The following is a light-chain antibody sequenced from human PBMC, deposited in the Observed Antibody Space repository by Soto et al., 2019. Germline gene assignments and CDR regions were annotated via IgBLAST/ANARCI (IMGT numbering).Light chain of an antibody. CDR2: GAS. Sequence: EIVMTQSPATLSVSPGERATLSCRASQSVSSNLAWYQQKPGQAPRLLIYGASTRATGIPARFSGSGSGTEVTPTISSLQSEDFAVYYCQQYNNWPAGTFGQGTKVEIK. CDR1: QSVSSN. CDR3: QQYNNWPAGT. J-gene: IGKJ1*01. V-gene: IGKV3-15*01.